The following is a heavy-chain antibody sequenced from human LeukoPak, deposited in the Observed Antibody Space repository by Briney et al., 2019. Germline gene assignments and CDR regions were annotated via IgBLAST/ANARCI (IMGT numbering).Heavy chain of an antibody. Sequence: SETLSLTCTVSGGSISSSSYYWGWIRQPPGKGLEWIGSIYYSGSTYYNPSLKSRVTISVDTSKNQFSLKLSSVTAADTAVYYCARDGTRGGYCGGDCYSHDAFDIWGQGTMVTVSS. D-gene: IGHD2-21*02. V-gene: IGHV4-39*07. J-gene: IGHJ3*02. CDR1: GGSISSSSYY. CDR2: IYYSGST. CDR3: ARDGTRGGYCGGDCYSHDAFDI.